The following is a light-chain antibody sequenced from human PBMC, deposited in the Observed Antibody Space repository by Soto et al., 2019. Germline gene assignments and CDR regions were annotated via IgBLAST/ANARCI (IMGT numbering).Light chain of an antibody. V-gene: IGLV2-14*01. J-gene: IGLJ3*02. CDR1: SSDVGGYNF. CDR2: EVS. CDR3: SSYTLRNTLVP. Sequence: QSALTQPASVSGSPGQSITISCTGTSSDVGGYNFVSWYQQHPGEAPRLIIYEVSSRPSGVSYRFSGSKSGNTASLTISGLQAEDEADYFCSSYTLRNTLVPFGGGTKLTVL.